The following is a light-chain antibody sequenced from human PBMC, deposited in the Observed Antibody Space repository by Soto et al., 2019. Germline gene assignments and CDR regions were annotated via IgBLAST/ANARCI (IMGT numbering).Light chain of an antibody. CDR2: AAS. J-gene: IGKJ1*01. CDR3: QQSYSTPWT. Sequence: DIQMTQSPSTLSASVGDRFTITCRASQSISNYLNWYQQKPGKAPNLLIHAASSLQSGVPPRFSGSGSGTDFTLTISSLQPEDFATYYCQQSYSTPWTFGQGTRGDIK. V-gene: IGKV1-39*01. CDR1: QSISNY.